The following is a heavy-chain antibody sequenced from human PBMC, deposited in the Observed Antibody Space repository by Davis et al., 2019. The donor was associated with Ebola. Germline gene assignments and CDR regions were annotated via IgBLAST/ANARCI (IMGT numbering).Heavy chain of an antibody. J-gene: IGHJ6*02. CDR1: GGTFSSYA. V-gene: IGHV1-69*13. CDR3: ARDRGSSFGMNV. CDR2: IIPIFGTA. D-gene: IGHD2-15*01. Sequence: AASVQVSCKASGGTFSSYAISWVRQALGQGLEWMGGIIPIFGTANYAQKFQGRVTITADESTSTAYMELSSLRSEDTAVYYCARDRGSSFGMNVWGQGTTVTVSS.